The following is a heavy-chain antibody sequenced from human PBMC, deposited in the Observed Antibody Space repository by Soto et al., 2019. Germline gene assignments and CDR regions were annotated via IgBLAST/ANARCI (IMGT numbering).Heavy chain of an antibody. CDR2: IYPGDSDT. CDR1: GYTFTRYW. D-gene: IGHD4-17*01. CDR3: ARTKDYGGNSRSPFDY. J-gene: IGHJ4*02. Sequence: ESLKISCKGSGYTFTRYWIGWVRQMPGKGLECLGIIYPGDSDTRYSPSFQGQVTISADKSINTAYLQWSSLKASDTAIYYCARTKDYGGNSRSPFDYWGQGTLVTVSS. V-gene: IGHV5-51*01.